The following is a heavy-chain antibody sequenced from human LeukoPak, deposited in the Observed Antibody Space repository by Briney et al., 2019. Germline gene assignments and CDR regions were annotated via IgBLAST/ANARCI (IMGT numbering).Heavy chain of an antibody. V-gene: IGHV3-21*04. CDR3: ATSMGGGNVDY. Sequence: GGSLRLSCAASGFTFSSCGMNWVRQAPGKGLEWVSSISGSSTYIYYADSVKGRFTVSRDSSKNTLYLQLNSLGVDDTAVYYCATSMGGGNVDYWGQGTLVTVSS. CDR1: GFTFSSCG. J-gene: IGHJ4*02. CDR2: ISGSSTYI. D-gene: IGHD3-16*01.